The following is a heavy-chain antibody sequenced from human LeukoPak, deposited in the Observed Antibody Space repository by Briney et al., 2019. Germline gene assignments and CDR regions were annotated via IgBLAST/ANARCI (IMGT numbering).Heavy chain of an antibody. CDR2: ISRSVSTM. V-gene: IGHV3-11*01. CDR1: GFTFIDSD. CDR3: VKGIKRNTVLVFDS. J-gene: IGHJ4*02. Sequence: PGGSLRLSCAASGFTFIDSDMSWIRQAPGKGLEWVSYISRSVSTMYYADSVKGRFTISRDNAHNSLYLQMNSLRAEDTAVYYCVKGIKRNTVLVFDSWGQGTLVTVSS. D-gene: IGHD5-18*01.